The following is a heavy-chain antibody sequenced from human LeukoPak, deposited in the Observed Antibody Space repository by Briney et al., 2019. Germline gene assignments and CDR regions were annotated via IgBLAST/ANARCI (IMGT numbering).Heavy chain of an antibody. Sequence: GGSLRLSCAASGFTFSSYSMNWVRQAPGKGLEWVSSISSSSSYIYYADSVKGRFTISRDNAKNSLYLQMNSLRVEDTAVYYCARDYVWGSYRLFAFDIWGQGTMVTVSS. D-gene: IGHD3-16*02. CDR3: ARDYVWGSYRLFAFDI. CDR1: GFTFSSYS. J-gene: IGHJ3*02. V-gene: IGHV3-21*01. CDR2: ISSSSSYI.